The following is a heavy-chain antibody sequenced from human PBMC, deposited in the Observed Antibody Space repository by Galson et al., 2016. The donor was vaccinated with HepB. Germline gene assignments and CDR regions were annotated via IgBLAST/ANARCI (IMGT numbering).Heavy chain of an antibody. D-gene: IGHD6-19*01. Sequence: SLRLSCAASGFTFSSYAMHWVRQAPGKGLEWVAIISYDGSNKYYADAGKGLFTISRDNSKNTLYLQMNSLRAEDTAVYYCAREDPNVAVAALDYWGQGTLVTVSS. CDR2: ISYDGSNK. J-gene: IGHJ4*02. CDR3: AREDPNVAVAALDY. CDR1: GFTFSSYA. V-gene: IGHV3-30*04.